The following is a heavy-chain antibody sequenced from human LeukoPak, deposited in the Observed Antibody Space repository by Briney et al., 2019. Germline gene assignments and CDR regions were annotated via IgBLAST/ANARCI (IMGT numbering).Heavy chain of an antibody. CDR3: ARANSYGNIDY. V-gene: IGHV3-23*01. D-gene: IGHD5-18*01. CDR2: LRGDGET. J-gene: IGHJ4*02. CDR1: GFIFSNYA. Sequence: GGSLRLSCTASGFIFSNYAMSWVRQGPVRGLEWVSSLRGDGETFYADSVKGRFALSRDDSRNTVYLQLNNLRVEDTAVYYCARANSYGNIDYWGQGTLVTVSS.